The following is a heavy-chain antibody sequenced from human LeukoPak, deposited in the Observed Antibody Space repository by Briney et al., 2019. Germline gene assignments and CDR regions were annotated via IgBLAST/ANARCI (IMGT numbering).Heavy chain of an antibody. CDR1: GYTFTGYY. Sequence: ASVKVSCKASGYTFTGYYVHWVRQAPGQGLEWTGWINPNSGDTNYAQKFQGRVTMTRDTSISTAYMELSGLRSVDTAVYYCARGDLVRHYYYMDVWGKGTTVTVSS. J-gene: IGHJ6*03. D-gene: IGHD6-6*01. V-gene: IGHV1-2*02. CDR2: INPNSGDT. CDR3: ARGDLVRHYYYMDV.